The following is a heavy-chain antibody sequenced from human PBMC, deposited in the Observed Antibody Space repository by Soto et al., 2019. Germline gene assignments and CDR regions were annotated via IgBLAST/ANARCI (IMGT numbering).Heavy chain of an antibody. D-gene: IGHD3-10*01. CDR2: ISAYNGNT. CDR1: GYTFTSYG. V-gene: IGHV1-18*01. CDR3: ARGPFVMVRGVIIINGWFDP. Sequence: ASVKVSCKASGYTFTSYGISWVRQAPGQGLEWMGWISAYNGNTNYAQKHQGRVTMTTNTSISTAYMELSSLRSEDTAVYYCARGPFVMVRGVIIINGWFDPWGQGTLVTVSS. J-gene: IGHJ5*02.